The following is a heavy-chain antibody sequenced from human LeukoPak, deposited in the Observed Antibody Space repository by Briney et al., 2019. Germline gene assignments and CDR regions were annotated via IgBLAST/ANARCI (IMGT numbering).Heavy chain of an antibody. D-gene: IGHD6-13*01. CDR1: GFSFSSYG. J-gene: IGHJ4*02. CDR2: ISYDGKNK. CDR3: ARDKYSSSWVDY. Sequence: GGSLRLSCAASGFSFSSYGMHWVRQAPGKGLEWVALISYDGKNKYHADSVKGRFTISRDNSKNTLYLQMNSLRAEDTAVYYCARDKYSSSWVDYWGQGTLVTVSS. V-gene: IGHV3-30*03.